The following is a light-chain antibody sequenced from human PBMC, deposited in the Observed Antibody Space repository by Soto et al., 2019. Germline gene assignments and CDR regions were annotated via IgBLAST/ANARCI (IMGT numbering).Light chain of an antibody. CDR1: QSVSSSF. CDR2: GAS. Sequence: EIGLTQSPGTLSLSPGERATLSCRASQSVSSSFLAWYQQKVGQAPRLLIYGASSRATGIPDRFSGSGTGTDFTLTISRLEPEDFAVYYCQQYGSSPRTIGQGTRLEI. J-gene: IGKJ5*01. V-gene: IGKV3-20*01. CDR3: QQYGSSPRT.